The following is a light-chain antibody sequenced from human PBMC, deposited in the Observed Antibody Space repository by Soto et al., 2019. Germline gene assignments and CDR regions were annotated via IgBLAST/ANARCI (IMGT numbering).Light chain of an antibody. J-gene: IGKJ2*01. Sequence: EIVLTQSPGTLSLSAGERATLSCRASQSVSSTYLGWYQQKPGQAHRLLIDSASRRATGIPDRCSGSGSGTGFTLTIRRLEPEDFGVYYCEQHGGPPPIYTFGQGTNLEIK. V-gene: IGKV3-20*01. CDR3: EQHGGPPPIYT. CDR1: QSVSSTY. CDR2: SAS.